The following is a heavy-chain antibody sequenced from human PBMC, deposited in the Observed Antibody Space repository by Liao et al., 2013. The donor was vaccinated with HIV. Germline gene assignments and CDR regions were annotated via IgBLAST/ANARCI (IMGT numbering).Heavy chain of an antibody. D-gene: IGHD5-24*01. Sequence: QVQLQESGPGLVKPSETLSLTCTVSYGSISNYYWSWIRQPAGKGLEWIGRIYTSGSTNYNPSLKSRVTMSIDTSKNQFSLKLSSVTAADTAVYYCAKLGGYNYYYFDSWGQGTLVTVSS. CDR2: IYTSGST. V-gene: IGHV4-4*07. CDR1: YGSISNYY. J-gene: IGHJ4*02. CDR3: AKLGGYNYYYFDS.